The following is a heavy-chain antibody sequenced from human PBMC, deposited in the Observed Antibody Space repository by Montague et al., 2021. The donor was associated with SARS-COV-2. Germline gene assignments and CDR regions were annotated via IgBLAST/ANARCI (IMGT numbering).Heavy chain of an antibody. CDR1: VFIFSSYE. V-gene: IGHV3-48*03. Sequence: SRRLSCAASVFIFSSYEMNLVRQAPGKGLEWISYISSSGGGSTKHYTDSVKGRFIISRDNAKNSLYLQMNSLRVEDTAIYYCARDRDWDDWCGMDVWGQGTTVTVSS. J-gene: IGHJ6*02. CDR2: ISSSGGGSTK. CDR3: ARDRDWDDWCGMDV. D-gene: IGHD2-21*01.